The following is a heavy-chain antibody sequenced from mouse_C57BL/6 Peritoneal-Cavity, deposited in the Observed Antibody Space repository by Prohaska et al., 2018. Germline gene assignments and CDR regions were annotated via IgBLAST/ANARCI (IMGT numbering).Heavy chain of an antibody. V-gene: IGHV1-64*01. D-gene: IGHD1-1*01. J-gene: IGHJ1*03. Sequence: QVQLQQPGAELVKPGASVKLSCKASGYTFTRYWMHWVKQRPGQGLEWIGMIHSNSGSTNYNEKFKSKATLTVDKSSSTAYMQLSSLTSEDSAVYYCARRHTTGWYFDVWGTGTTVTVSS. CDR1: GYTFTRYW. CDR2: IHSNSGST. CDR3: ARRHTTGWYFDV.